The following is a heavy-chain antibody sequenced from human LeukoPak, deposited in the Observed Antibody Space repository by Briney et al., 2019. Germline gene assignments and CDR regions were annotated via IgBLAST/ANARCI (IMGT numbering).Heavy chain of an antibody. CDR3: ARVTDYGHFDY. Sequence: GGSLRLSCAASGSTFSSYWMSWVRQAPGKGLEWVSVIYSGGSTYYADSVKGRFTISRDNSKNTLYLQMNSLRAEDTAVYYCARVTDYGHFDYWGQGTLVTVSS. V-gene: IGHV3-53*01. CDR1: GSTFSSYW. J-gene: IGHJ4*02. CDR2: IYSGGST. D-gene: IGHD4-17*01.